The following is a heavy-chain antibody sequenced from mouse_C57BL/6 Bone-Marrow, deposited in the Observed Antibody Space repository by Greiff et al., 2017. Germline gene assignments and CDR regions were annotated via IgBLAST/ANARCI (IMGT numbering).Heavy chain of an antibody. V-gene: IGHV1-39*01. CDR2: INPNYGTT. D-gene: IGHD1-1*01. CDR3: ARETTTVAATNYYAMDY. J-gene: IGHJ4*01. Sequence: VQLQQSGPELVKPGASVKISCKASGYSFTDYNMNWVKQSNGKSLEWIGVINPNYGTTSYNQKFKGKATLTVDQSSSTAYMQLNSLTSEDSAVYYCARETTTVAATNYYAMDYWGQGTSVTVSS. CDR1: GYSFTDYN.